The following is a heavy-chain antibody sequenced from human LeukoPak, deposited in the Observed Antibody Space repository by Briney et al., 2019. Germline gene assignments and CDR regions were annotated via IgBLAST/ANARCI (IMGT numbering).Heavy chain of an antibody. D-gene: IGHD3-22*01. V-gene: IGHV4-59*08. CDR2: IYYSGST. CDR1: GGSISSYY. J-gene: IGHJ5*02. CDR3: ARGEGYYDSSGPNWFDP. Sequence: PSETLSLTCTVSGGSISSYYWSWIRQPPGKGLEWIGYIYYSGSTNYNPSLKSRVNISVDTSKNRFSLKLSSVTAADTAVYYCARGEGYYDSSGPNWFDPWGQGTLVTVSS.